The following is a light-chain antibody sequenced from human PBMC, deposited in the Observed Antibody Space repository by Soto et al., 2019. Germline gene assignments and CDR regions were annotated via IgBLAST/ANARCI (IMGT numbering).Light chain of an antibody. Sequence: QSALTQPASVSGSPGQSITISCTGTSLYVGSYNLVSWFQQHPGKAPKLIIYEVSKRPSGVSNRFSGSRSGNTASLTISGLQAGDEAYYYCCTYAGSSTFDVLFGGGTKVTVL. V-gene: IGLV2-23*02. CDR2: EVS. J-gene: IGLJ2*01. CDR1: SLYVGSYNL. CDR3: CTYAGSSTFDVL.